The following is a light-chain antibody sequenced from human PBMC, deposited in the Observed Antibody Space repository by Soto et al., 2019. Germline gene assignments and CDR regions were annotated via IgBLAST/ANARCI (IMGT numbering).Light chain of an antibody. CDR3: QSYDSSLSGSAYV. CDR1: SSNIGAGYD. V-gene: IGLV1-40*01. CDR2: GNS. J-gene: IGLJ1*01. Sequence: QSALTQPPSVSGAPGQRVTISCTGSSSNIGAGYDVHWYQQLPGTAPKLLIYGNSNRPSGVPDRFSGSKSGTSASLAITGLQAEDEAEYYCQSYDSSLSGSAYVFGTGTKVTV.